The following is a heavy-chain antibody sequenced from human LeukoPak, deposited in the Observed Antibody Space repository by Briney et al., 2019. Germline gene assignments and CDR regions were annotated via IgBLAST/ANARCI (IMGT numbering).Heavy chain of an antibody. CDR1: GGSISSYY. D-gene: IGHD3-3*01. CDR3: ARGYYDFWSGYYYYYMDV. Sequence: SETLSLTCTVSGGSISSYYWSWIRQPPGKGLEWIGYIYTSGSTNYNPSLKSRVTISVDTSKNQFSLKLSSVTAADTAVYYCARGYYDFWSGYYYYYMDVWGRGTTVTVSS. CDR2: IYTSGST. V-gene: IGHV4-4*09. J-gene: IGHJ6*03.